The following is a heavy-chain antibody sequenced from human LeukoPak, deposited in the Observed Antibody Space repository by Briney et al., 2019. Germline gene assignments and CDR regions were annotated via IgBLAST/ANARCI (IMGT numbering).Heavy chain of an antibody. CDR3: ASSWGVYDAFDI. Sequence: SETLSLTCAVYGGSFSGYYWSWIRQPPGKGLEWIGEINHSGSTNYNPSLKSRITISVDTSKNQFPLKLSSVTAADTAVYYCASSWGVYDAFDIWGQGTMVTVSS. D-gene: IGHD3-16*01. CDR2: INHSGST. J-gene: IGHJ3*02. V-gene: IGHV4-34*01. CDR1: GGSFSGYY.